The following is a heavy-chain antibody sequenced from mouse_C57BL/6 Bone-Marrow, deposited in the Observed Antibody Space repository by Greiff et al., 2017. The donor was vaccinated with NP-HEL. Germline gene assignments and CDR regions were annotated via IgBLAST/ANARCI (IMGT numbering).Heavy chain of an antibody. CDR3: ARLELLFTGNAMDY. Sequence: QVQLQQPGAELVKPGASVKLSCKASGYTFTSYWMHWVKQRPGRGLEWIGRIDPNSGGTKYNEKFKSKAKLTVDKPSSTAYMQLSSLTSEDSAVYYCARLELLFTGNAMDYWGQGTSVTVSS. CDR2: IDPNSGGT. V-gene: IGHV1-72*01. CDR1: GYTFTSYW. D-gene: IGHD2-12*01. J-gene: IGHJ4*01.